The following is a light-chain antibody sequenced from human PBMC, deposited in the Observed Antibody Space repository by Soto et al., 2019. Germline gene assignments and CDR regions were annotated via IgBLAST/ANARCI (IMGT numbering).Light chain of an antibody. CDR1: KLGDKY. Sequence: SSELTQPPSVSVAPGQTASITCSGEKLGDKYACWYQQKPGQSPVLVIYQDSKRPSGIPERFSGSNSGNTATLTISGTKAMDEADYYCQAWDSSTAVFGTGTKVTVL. CDR2: QDS. V-gene: IGLV3-1*01. J-gene: IGLJ1*01. CDR3: QAWDSSTAV.